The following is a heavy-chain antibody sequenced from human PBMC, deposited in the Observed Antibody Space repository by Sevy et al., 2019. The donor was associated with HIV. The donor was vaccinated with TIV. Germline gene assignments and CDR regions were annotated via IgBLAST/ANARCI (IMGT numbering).Heavy chain of an antibody. CDR2: IRSKAYGGTT. J-gene: IGHJ6*02. CDR3: TRERDRRYYDSSGYPAYYYGMDV. Sequence: GGSLRLSCTASGFTFGDYAMSWFRQAPGKGLEWVGFIRSKAYGGTTEYAGSVKGRFNISRDDSKSIAYLQMNGLKTEDTAVYYCTRERDRRYYDSSGYPAYYYGMDVWGQGTTVTVSS. V-gene: IGHV3-49*03. CDR1: GFTFGDYA. D-gene: IGHD3-22*01.